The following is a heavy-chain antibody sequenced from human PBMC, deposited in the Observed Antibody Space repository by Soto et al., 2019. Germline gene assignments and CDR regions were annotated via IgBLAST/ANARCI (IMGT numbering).Heavy chain of an antibody. Sequence: QVQLQESGPGLVKPSQTLSLTCTVSGGSISSGDYYWGWIRQPPGKGLEWIGYIYYSGSTYYNPSLKSRVTISVDTSKNQFSLKLSSVTAADTAVYYCAIGGTMIFGVVPFDYWGQGTLVTVSS. V-gene: IGHV4-30-4*01. CDR2: IYYSGST. CDR1: GGSISSGDYY. D-gene: IGHD3-3*01. CDR3: AIGGTMIFGVVPFDY. J-gene: IGHJ4*02.